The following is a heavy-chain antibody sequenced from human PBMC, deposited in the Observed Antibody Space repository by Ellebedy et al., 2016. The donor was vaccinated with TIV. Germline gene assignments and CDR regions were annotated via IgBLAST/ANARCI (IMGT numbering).Heavy chain of an antibody. CDR3: ARAFIAVAGTNWFDP. J-gene: IGHJ5*02. V-gene: IGHV4-59*12. CDR1: GGSISSYY. CDR2: IYYSGST. D-gene: IGHD6-19*01. Sequence: SETLSLTXTVSGGSISSYYWSWIRQPPGKGLEWIGYIYYSGSTNYNPSLKSRVTISVDTSKNQFSLKLSSVTAADTAVYYCARAFIAVAGTNWFDPWGQGTLVTVSS.